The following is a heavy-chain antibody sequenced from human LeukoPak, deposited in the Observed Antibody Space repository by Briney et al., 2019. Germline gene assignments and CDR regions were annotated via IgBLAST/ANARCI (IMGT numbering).Heavy chain of an antibody. CDR3: ARGQGVYANNWFDS. CDR1: GVSISSGDYA. V-gene: IGHV4-30-2*01. Sequence: PSQTLSLTCAVSGVSISSGDYAWNWIRQPPGKGLEWIGYIYHSGSTHYNPSLKSRVTISVDTSKNQFSLKLSSVTAADTAAYYCARGQGVYANNWFDSWGQGTLVTVSS. D-gene: IGHD2-8*01. CDR2: IYHSGST. J-gene: IGHJ5*01.